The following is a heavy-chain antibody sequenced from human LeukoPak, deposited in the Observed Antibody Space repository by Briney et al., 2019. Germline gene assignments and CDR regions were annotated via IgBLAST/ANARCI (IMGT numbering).Heavy chain of an antibody. D-gene: IGHD6-13*01. CDR2: IFPGDSDV. CDR1: GYSFSNHW. Sequence: GESLKISCKASGYSFSNHWIGWLRQTPGKGLEWLGLIFPGDSDVRYSPSFQGRVTFSVDTSITTAYVQWSGLRTSDSAMYFCARSSFRGAIAAAGVDYLGQGTLVTVSS. CDR3: ARSSFRGAIAAAGVDY. J-gene: IGHJ4*02. V-gene: IGHV5-51*01.